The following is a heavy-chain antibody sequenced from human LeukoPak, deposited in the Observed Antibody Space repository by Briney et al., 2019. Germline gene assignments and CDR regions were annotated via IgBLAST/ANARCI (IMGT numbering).Heavy chain of an antibody. Sequence: GGFLRPSCAAPGSTFTNAWMSWVRQAPGKGLEYVSVIYSGGSTYYADSMKGRFTISRDNSKNTLHLQMNSLRAEDTAVYYCASRPKGDYSVFDYWGQGTLVTGSS. J-gene: IGHJ4*02. D-gene: IGHD4-11*01. CDR1: GSTFTNAW. CDR2: IYSGGST. V-gene: IGHV3-66*01. CDR3: ASRPKGDYSVFDY.